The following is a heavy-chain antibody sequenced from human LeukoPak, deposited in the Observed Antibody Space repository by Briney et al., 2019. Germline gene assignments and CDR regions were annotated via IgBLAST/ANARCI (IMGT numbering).Heavy chain of an antibody. D-gene: IGHD3-22*01. CDR3: ARDVHDSSGYYNWFDP. Sequence: SETLSLTCTVSGGSISTSSYYWGWVRQPPGKGLEWIGNIFYSGSTYYSPSLKSRVTISLDTSRNQFSLKLSSVTAADTAVYYCARDVHDSSGYYNWFDPWGQGTLVTVSS. J-gene: IGHJ5*02. CDR2: IFYSGST. CDR1: GGSISTSSYY. V-gene: IGHV4-39*07.